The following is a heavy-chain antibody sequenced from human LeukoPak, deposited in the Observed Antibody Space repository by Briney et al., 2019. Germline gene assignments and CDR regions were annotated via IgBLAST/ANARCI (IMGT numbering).Heavy chain of an antibody. CDR2: ISSSSSYI. V-gene: IGHV3-21*01. Sequence: PGGSLRLSCAASGFTFSSYSMNWVRQAPGKGLEWVSSISSSSSYIYYADSVKGRFTISGDNAKNSLYLQMNSLRAEDTAVYYCARDFYDSSGYYYRFDYWGQGTLVTVSS. CDR3: ARDFYDSSGYYYRFDY. J-gene: IGHJ4*02. CDR1: GFTFSSYS. D-gene: IGHD3-22*01.